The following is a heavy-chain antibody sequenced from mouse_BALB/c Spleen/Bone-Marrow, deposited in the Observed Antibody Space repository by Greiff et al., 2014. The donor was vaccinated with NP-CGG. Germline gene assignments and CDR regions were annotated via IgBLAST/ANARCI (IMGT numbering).Heavy chain of an antibody. CDR1: GFNIKDTY. CDR3: ASLFLGCWFFAY. D-gene: IGHD1-1*01. Sequence: EVNVVESGAELVKPGASVKLSCTASGFNIKDTYMHWVKQRPEQGLEWIGRIDPANGNAKYDPKFQGKATITADTSSNTAYLQLSHLTFEDPSLFFCASLFLGCWFFAYWGQGTLVTVSA. V-gene: IGHV14-3*02. CDR2: IDPANGNA. J-gene: IGHJ3*01.